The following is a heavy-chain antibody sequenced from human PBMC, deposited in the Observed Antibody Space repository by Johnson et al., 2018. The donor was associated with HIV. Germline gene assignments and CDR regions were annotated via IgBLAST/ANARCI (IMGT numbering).Heavy chain of an antibody. J-gene: IGHJ3*02. CDR3: AKDSGVATLVTGAFDI. Sequence: QVQLVESGGGVVQPGRSLRLSCAASGFTFSTYAMHWVRQAPGKGLEWVTLISYDGSNTYYADSVKGRFTISRENSKNTLYLQMNNLRPEDTALYYCAKDSGVATLVTGAFDIWGQGTMVTVSS. V-gene: IGHV3-30-3*01. CDR2: ISYDGSNT. D-gene: IGHD4-23*01. CDR1: GFTFSTYA.